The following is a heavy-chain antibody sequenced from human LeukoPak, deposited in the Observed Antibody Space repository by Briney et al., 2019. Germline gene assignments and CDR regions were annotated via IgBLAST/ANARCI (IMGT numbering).Heavy chain of an antibody. V-gene: IGHV6-1*01. D-gene: IGHD3-10*01. CDR2: IYYRSKWKK. CDR1: GDSVSSNSGA. CDR3: ARDWSGNVAIDY. J-gene: IGHJ4*02. Sequence: SQSLSLTCAISGDSVSSNSGAWNWIRQSPSRGLEWLGRIYYRSKWKKDYAVSVGSRITINPDTSKNQFSLQLSSVTPEDTAVYYCARDWSGNVAIDYWGQGTLVTVSS.